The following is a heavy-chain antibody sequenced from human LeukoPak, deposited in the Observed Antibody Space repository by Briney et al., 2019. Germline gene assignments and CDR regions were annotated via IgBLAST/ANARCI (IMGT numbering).Heavy chain of an antibody. CDR3: TRLSTLRAVDF. V-gene: IGHV4-39*01. CDR2: IYYSGST. Sequence: SETLSLTCTVSGGSISNSNYYWGWIRQPPEKGLEWIGSIYYSGSTFYRASLKSRATISADTSKNQFSLRLSFVTAADWAVDYCTRLSTLRAVDFWGQGTTVIVSS. J-gene: IGHJ6*02. D-gene: IGHD6-13*01. CDR1: GGSISNSNYY.